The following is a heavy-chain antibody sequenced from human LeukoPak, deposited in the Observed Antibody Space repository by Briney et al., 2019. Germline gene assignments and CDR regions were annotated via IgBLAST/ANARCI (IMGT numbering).Heavy chain of an antibody. CDR2: IRSKANSYAT. J-gene: IGHJ6*02. V-gene: IGHV3-73*01. CDR3: TGGGYYDWQDYYGMDV. D-gene: IGHD3-3*01. Sequence: GGSLRLSCAASGFTFSGSAMHWVRQASGKGLEWVGRIRSKANSYATAYAASVKGRFTISRDDSKNTAYLQMNSLKTEDTAVYYCTGGGYYDWQDYYGMDVWGQGTTVTVSS. CDR1: GFTFSGSA.